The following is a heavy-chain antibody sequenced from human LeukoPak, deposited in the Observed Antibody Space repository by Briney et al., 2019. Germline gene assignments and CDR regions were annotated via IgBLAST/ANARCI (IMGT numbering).Heavy chain of an antibody. CDR1: GYTFTGYY. CDR2: INARNGDT. Sequence: ASVKVSCKASGYTFTGYYIHWVRQAPGRGLEWVGWINARNGDTNYAQKFQGRVILTRDTSITTSYMEVISLTSDDTAVYYCARASLASAGTRFWGQGTLVIVSS. V-gene: IGHV1-2*02. D-gene: IGHD6-13*01. J-gene: IGHJ1*01. CDR3: ARASLASAGTRF.